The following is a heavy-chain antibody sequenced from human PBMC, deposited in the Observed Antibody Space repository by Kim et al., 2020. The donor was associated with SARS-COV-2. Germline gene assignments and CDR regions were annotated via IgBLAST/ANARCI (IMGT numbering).Heavy chain of an antibody. CDR2: IFPSGSST. CDR3: ARGRGGYSYGVDY. D-gene: IGHD5-18*01. Sequence: ASVKVSCKASGYTFSIYYIHWVRQAPGQGLEWMGIIFPSGSSTIYAQNFQGRATMTSDTSTSTVYIELSSLRFEDTAVYYCARGRGGYSYGVDYWGQGTL. V-gene: IGHV1-46*01. CDR1: GYTFSIYY. J-gene: IGHJ4*02.